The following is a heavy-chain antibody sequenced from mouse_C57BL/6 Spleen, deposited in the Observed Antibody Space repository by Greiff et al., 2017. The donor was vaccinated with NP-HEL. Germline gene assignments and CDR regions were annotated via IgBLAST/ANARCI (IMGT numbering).Heavy chain of an antibody. CDR1: GFNIKDDY. J-gene: IGHJ2*01. CDR2: IDPENGDT. V-gene: IGHV14-4*01. Sequence: EVQLQQSGAELVRPGASVKLSCTASGFNIKDDYMHWVKQRPEQGLEWIGWIDPENGDTEYASKFQGKATITADTSSNTAYLQLSSLTSEDTAVYYCTQDSSMDYWGQGTTLTVSS. D-gene: IGHD3-2*01. CDR3: TQDSSMDY.